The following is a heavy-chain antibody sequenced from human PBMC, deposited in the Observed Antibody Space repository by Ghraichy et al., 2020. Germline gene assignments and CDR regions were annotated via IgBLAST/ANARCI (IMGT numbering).Heavy chain of an antibody. D-gene: IGHD1-26*01. CDR3: SSYSGSMTDF. CDR2: IRSKTYGGTT. J-gene: IGHJ4*02. V-gene: IGHV3-49*03. CDR1: GFTFGDYA. Sequence: GGSLRLSCTASGFTFGDYAVSWFRQAPGKGLEWVSLIRSKTYGGTTEYAASVKGRFTISRDDSKSIGYLQMYSLKTEDTAVYYCSSYSGSMTDFWGQGTLVTVSS.